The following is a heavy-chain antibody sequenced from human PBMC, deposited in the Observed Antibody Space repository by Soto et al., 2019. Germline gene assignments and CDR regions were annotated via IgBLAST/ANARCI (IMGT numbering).Heavy chain of an antibody. CDR1: GGTFSSYA. D-gene: IGHD5-18*01. CDR2: IIPIFGTA. Sequence: SVKVSCKASGGTFSSYAISWVRQAPGQGLEWMGGIIPIFGTANYAQKFQGRVTITADESTSTAYMELSSLRSEDTAVYYCARGDTAMVNWFDPWGQGTPVTVSS. J-gene: IGHJ5*02. V-gene: IGHV1-69*13. CDR3: ARGDTAMVNWFDP.